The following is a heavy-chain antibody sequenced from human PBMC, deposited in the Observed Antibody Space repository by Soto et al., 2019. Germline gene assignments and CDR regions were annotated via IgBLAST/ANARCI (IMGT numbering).Heavy chain of an antibody. CDR2: IYPGDSDT. Sequence: GESLKISCKGSGYSFTSYWIGWVRQMPGKGLEWMGIIYPGDSDTRYSPSFQGQVTISADKSISTAYLQWSSLKAPDTAMYYCARSRNGYSARYYYYGMDVWGQGTTVTVSS. J-gene: IGHJ6*02. CDR3: ARSRNGYSARYYYYGMDV. V-gene: IGHV5-51*01. CDR1: GYSFTSYW. D-gene: IGHD5-18*01.